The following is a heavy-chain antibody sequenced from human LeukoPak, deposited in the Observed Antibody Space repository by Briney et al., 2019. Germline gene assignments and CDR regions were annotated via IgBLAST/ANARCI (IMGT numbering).Heavy chain of an antibody. Sequence: GGSLRLSCAASGFTFSTYAMHWVRQAPGKGLQWVAVISYDGSNKYYADSVKGRFTISRDNAKNSLYLQMNSLRAEDTAVYYCARDLGDIVVVVAANDAFDIWGQGTMVTVSS. D-gene: IGHD2-15*01. J-gene: IGHJ3*02. CDR3: ARDLGDIVVVVAANDAFDI. CDR2: ISYDGSNK. CDR1: GFTFSTYA. V-gene: IGHV3-30-3*01.